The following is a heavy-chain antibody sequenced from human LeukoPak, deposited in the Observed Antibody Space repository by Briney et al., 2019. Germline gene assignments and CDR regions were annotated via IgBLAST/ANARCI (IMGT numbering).Heavy chain of an antibody. Sequence: GASVKVSCKASGGTFSSYAISWVRQAPGQGLEWMRGIIPIFGTANYAQKFQGRVTITADESTSTAYMELSSLRSEDTAVYYCARDISNPIAVAGTRWFDPWGQGTLVTVSS. CDR1: GGTFSSYA. V-gene: IGHV1-69*01. J-gene: IGHJ5*02. CDR2: IIPIFGTA. CDR3: ARDISNPIAVAGTRWFDP. D-gene: IGHD6-19*01.